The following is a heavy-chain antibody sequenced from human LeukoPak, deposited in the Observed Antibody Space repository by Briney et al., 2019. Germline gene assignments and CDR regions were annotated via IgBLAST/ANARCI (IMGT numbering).Heavy chain of an antibody. Sequence: GGSLRLSCAASGFTFSSYAIHWVRQTPGKGLEWVAVISSDGSNKYYADSVKGRLTISRDNSKNTLYLQMNSLKTEDTAVYYCTTGLTFWGQGTLVTVSS. J-gene: IGHJ4*02. CDR3: TTGLTF. V-gene: IGHV3-30-3*01. CDR2: ISSDGSNK. CDR1: GFTFSSYA. D-gene: IGHD4/OR15-4a*01.